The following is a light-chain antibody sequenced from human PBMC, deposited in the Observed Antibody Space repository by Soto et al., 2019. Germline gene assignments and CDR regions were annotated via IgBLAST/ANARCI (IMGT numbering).Light chain of an antibody. J-gene: IGLJ1*01. V-gene: IGLV2-23*02. Sequence: QSVLTQPASVSGSPGQSITISCTGTSSNVGSYKLVSWYQQHPGKAPKLMIFEVNKRPSGVSNRFSGSKSGNTASLTISGLQAEDEADYYCCSYADNYSYVFGTGTKVTVL. CDR2: EVN. CDR3: CSYADNYSYV. CDR1: SSNVGSYKL.